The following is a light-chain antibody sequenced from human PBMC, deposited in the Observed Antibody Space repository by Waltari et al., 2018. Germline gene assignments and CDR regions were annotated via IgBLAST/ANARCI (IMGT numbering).Light chain of an antibody. J-gene: IGLJ2*01. V-gene: IGLV2-14*01. CDR1: SSDVGGHHY. CDR3: SSFSTSSTLLL. Sequence: QSALSQPASVSGSPGQSISISCTGTSSDVGGHHYVSWYQQHPGKAPKLLIYEVTNRPSGVSNRFSGSKSGNAASLTISGLQAEDEGDYYCSSFSTSSTLLLFGGGTKLTVL. CDR2: EVT.